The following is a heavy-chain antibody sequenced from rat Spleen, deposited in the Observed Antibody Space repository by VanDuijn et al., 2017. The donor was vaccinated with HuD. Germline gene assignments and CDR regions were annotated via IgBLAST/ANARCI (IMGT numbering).Heavy chain of an antibody. V-gene: IGHV5S13*01. D-gene: IGHD1-12*03. CDR1: GFTFSNYD. CDR3: GKGVYDGYYHPYNWCAY. Sequence: EVQLVKTGGGLVQPGGSLKLSCAASGFTFSNYDMAWVRQTPVKGLEWIASISSGGGNTFYRDSVKGRFTISRDNAKNTVYLQMNGLRSEDTATYYCGKGVYDGYYHPYNWCAYWGQGTLVTVSS. CDR2: ISSGGGNT. J-gene: IGHJ3*01.